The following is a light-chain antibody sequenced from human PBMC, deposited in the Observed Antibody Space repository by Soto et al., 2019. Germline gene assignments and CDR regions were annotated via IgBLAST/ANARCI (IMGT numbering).Light chain of an antibody. CDR1: QDIRTS. CDR2: GAS. CDR3: QHYDNLPPFT. V-gene: IGKV1-33*01. J-gene: IGKJ3*01. Sequence: DIQMTQSPSSLSASVGARVSITCQASQDIRTSLSWFQQKPGRAPKLLIYGASYLETGVPSRFRGSGSGTDFTITISSLQPEDIGTYYCQHYDNLPPFTFGPGTKVDIK.